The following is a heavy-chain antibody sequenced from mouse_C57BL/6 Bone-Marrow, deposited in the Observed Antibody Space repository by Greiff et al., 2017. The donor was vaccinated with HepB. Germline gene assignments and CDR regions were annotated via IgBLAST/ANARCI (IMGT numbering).Heavy chain of an antibody. CDR1: GYTFTSYG. CDR3: ARRGYYAMDY. Sequence: VQLQQSGAELARPGASVKLSCTASGYTFTSYGISWVKQRTGQGLEWIGWIYPRSGNTYYNAKFKGKATLTADKSSSTAYMELRSLTSEDAAVYSCARRGYYAMDYWGQGTSVTVSS. V-gene: IGHV1-81*01. CDR2: IYPRSGNT. J-gene: IGHJ4*01.